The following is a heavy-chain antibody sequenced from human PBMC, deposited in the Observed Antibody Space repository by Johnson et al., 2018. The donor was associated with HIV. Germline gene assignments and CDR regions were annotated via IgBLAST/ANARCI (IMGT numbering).Heavy chain of an antibody. V-gene: IGHV3-20*04. CDR1: GFMFDDYG. J-gene: IGHJ3*02. CDR3: ARGIAVSNWVDI. CDR2: INWNGGST. D-gene: IGHD6-19*01. Sequence: VQLVESGGGVVRPGGSLRLSCAASGFMFDDYGMNWVRQAPGKGLEWVSGINWNGGSTGYADSVKGRFTISRDNSKNTLYLQMNSLRAEDTAVYYCARGIAVSNWVDIWGQGTMVTVSS.